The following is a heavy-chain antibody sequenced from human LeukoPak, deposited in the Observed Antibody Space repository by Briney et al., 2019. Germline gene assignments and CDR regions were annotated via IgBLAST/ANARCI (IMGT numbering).Heavy chain of an antibody. D-gene: IGHD3-10*01. CDR1: EVSDTGNY. V-gene: IGHV3-53*01. J-gene: IGHJ6*03. Sequence: SGGSLRLSCAPSEVSDTGNYMSWVRQAPGQGLEGVSLIYDTGTTHYADSVKGRFTISRGNSKNTVYLQMNYLRVEDTAVYYCAIERDSLIRGVLGAMDVWGKGTTVTVSS. CDR2: IYDTGTT. CDR3: AIERDSLIRGVLGAMDV.